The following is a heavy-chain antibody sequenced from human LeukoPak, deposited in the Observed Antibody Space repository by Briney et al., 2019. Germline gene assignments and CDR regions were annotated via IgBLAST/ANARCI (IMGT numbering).Heavy chain of an antibody. Sequence: GGSLRLSCAASGFTVSSNYMSWVRQAPGKGLEWVSVIYSGGSTYYADSVKGRFTISRDNSKNTLYLQVNSLRAEDTAVYYCASRNYYDSSGYHDAFDIWGQGTMVAVSS. V-gene: IGHV3-53*01. CDR2: IYSGGST. J-gene: IGHJ3*02. D-gene: IGHD3-22*01. CDR1: GFTVSSNY. CDR3: ASRNYYDSSGYHDAFDI.